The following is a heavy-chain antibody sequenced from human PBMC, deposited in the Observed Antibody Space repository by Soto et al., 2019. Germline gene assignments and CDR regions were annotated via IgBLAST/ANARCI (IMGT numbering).Heavy chain of an antibody. D-gene: IGHD3-10*01. Sequence: QVQLVESGGGVVQPGRSLRLSCAASGFTFNSFGIHWVRQAPGKGLEWVAVISYDGSNKYYADSVKGRFTISRDNSKNTLYLQINSLRPEETALYYCAKDRDYYGLGPPFDYWGQGTLVTVSS. J-gene: IGHJ4*02. CDR3: AKDRDYYGLGPPFDY. V-gene: IGHV3-30*18. CDR2: ISYDGSNK. CDR1: GFTFNSFG.